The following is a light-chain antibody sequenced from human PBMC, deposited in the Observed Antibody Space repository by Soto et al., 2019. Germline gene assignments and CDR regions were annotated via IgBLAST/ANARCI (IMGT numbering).Light chain of an antibody. CDR2: DAY. V-gene: IGKV3-11*02. CDR1: QSFRGR. J-gene: IGKJ5*01. Sequence: EVFFTQSPVTLSLSPVERATLSFIASQSFRGRLAWYQQKPGQAPRLLIYDAYTRATGIPTRFSGSGSGRDFNLTISSIEPEDYAVYYCQQCHTSHIKFGQGQRLE. CDR3: QQCHTSHIK.